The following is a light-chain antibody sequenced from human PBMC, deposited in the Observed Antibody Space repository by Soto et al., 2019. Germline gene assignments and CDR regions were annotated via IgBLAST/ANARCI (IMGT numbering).Light chain of an antibody. V-gene: IGKV3-20*01. J-gene: IGKJ4*01. Sequence: IVLTQPPVTLTLSPGERATLSCRASQTVRNNYLAWYQQKPGQAPRLLIYDASSRATGIPDRFSGGGSGTDFTLTISRLEPEDFAVYYCQQFSSYPLTFGGGTKVDIK. CDR3: QQFSSYPLT. CDR1: QTVRNNY. CDR2: DAS.